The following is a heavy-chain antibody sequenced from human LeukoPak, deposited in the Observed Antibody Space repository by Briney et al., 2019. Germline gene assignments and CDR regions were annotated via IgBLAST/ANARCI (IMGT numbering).Heavy chain of an antibody. D-gene: IGHD3-9*01. CDR2: INHSGST. Sequence: SETLSLTCAVYGGCFSGYYWSWIRPPPGKGLEWIGEINHSGSTNYNPSLKSRVTISVDTSKNQFSRKLSSVAAADTAVYYCARVGTGYDILTGYYRVLKVFDYWGQGTLVTVSS. CDR3: ARVGTGYDILTGYYRVLKVFDY. CDR1: GGCFSGYY. J-gene: IGHJ4*02. V-gene: IGHV4-34*01.